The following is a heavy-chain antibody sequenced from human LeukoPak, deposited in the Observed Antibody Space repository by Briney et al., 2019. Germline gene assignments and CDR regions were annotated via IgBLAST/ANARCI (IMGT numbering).Heavy chain of an antibody. J-gene: IGHJ5*01. CDR1: GFTFSNYG. D-gene: IGHD2-2*02. CDR3: AKNRVPTAITPDS. V-gene: IGHV3-30*18. Sequence: GGSLRLSCAASGFTFSNYGMHRVRQAPGKGLEWVAVIPYDGSNKYYTDSVKGRFTISRDNSKNTLYLQMNSLRAEDTAVYYCAKNRVPTAITPDSWGQGTLVTVSS. CDR2: IPYDGSNK.